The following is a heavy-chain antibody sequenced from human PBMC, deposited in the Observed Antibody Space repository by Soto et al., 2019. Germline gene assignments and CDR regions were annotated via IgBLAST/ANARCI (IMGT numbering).Heavy chain of an antibody. V-gene: IGHV3-11*06. J-gene: IGHJ6*02. CDR2: ISSSSSYT. Sequence: GGSLRLSCAASGFTFSDYYMSWIRQAPGKGLEWVSYISSSSSYTNYADSVKGRFTISRDNAKNSLYLQMNSLRAEDTAVYYCARAPGLYSSSWYVSVANYYYGMDVWGQGTTVTVSS. CDR1: GFTFSDYY. CDR3: ARAPGLYSSSWYVSVANYYYGMDV. D-gene: IGHD6-13*01.